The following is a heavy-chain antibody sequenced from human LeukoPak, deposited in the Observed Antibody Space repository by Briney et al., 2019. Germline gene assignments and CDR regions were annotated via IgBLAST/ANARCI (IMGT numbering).Heavy chain of an antibody. V-gene: IGHV3-21*01. D-gene: IGHD6-13*01. J-gene: IGHJ4*02. CDR2: IRSSSSSI. CDR1: GTVFNSYT. CDR3: TRDDLIAAAGLDY. Sequence: GGSLRLSCAASGTVFNSYTMNWVRQAPGKGLEWVSAIRSSSSSIYYADSVKGRFTISRDNAQNSVFLQMNSLRAEDTAVYYCTRDDLIAAAGLDYWGQGTLVTVSS.